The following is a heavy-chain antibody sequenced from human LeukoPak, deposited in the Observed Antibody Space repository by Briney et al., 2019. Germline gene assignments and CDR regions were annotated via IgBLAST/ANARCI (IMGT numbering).Heavy chain of an antibody. CDR3: AKTRGTAAPYFDY. Sequence: GGSLRLSCAASGFTFSSYSMNWVRQAPGKGLEWVSYISSSSSTIYYADSVKGRFTISRDNAKNSLYLQMNSLRAEDTAVYYCAKTRGTAAPYFDYWGQGTLVTVSS. V-gene: IGHV3-48*04. CDR1: GFTFSSYS. D-gene: IGHD2-8*02. J-gene: IGHJ4*02. CDR2: ISSSSSTI.